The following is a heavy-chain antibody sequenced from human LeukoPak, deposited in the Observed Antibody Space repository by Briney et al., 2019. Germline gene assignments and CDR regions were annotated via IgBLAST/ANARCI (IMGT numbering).Heavy chain of an antibody. CDR2: INPNSGGT. CDR3: ARRAVDSTLGRRAFDI. V-gene: IGHV1-2*06. J-gene: IGHJ3*02. Sequence: ASVKVSCKASGYTFTGYYMHWVRQAPGQGLEWMGRINPNSGGTNYAQKFQGRVTMTRDTSISTAYMELSRLRSDDTAVYYCARRAVDSTLGRRAFDIWGQGTMVTASS. CDR1: GYTFTGYY. D-gene: IGHD2-21*01.